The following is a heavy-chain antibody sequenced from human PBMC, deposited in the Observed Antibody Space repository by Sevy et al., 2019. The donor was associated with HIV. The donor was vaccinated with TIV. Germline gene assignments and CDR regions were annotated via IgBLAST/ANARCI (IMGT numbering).Heavy chain of an antibody. J-gene: IGHJ3*02. D-gene: IGHD3-22*01. Sequence: SETLSLTCAVSGGSISSGGYSWSWIRQPPGKGLEWIGYIYHSGSTYYNPSLKSRVTISVDRSKNQFSLKLSSVTAADTAGYYCARGQSLINTYYYDSIMGAFDIWGQGTMVTVSS. CDR3: ARGQSLINTYYYDSIMGAFDI. CDR1: GGSISSGGYS. CDR2: IYHSGST. V-gene: IGHV4-30-2*01.